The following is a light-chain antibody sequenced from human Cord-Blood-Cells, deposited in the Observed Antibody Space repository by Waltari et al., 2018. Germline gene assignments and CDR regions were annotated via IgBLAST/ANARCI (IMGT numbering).Light chain of an antibody. V-gene: IGLV2-14*03. CDR1: SRDVGGYNY. J-gene: IGLJ3*02. CDR3: SSYTSSSTLV. CDR2: DVS. Sequence: QSALTQPDSVSGSPGQSLTISCTGTSRDVGGYNYVSWYQQHPGKAPKLMIYDVSNRPSGVSNRFSGSKSGNTASLTISGLQAEDEADYYCSSYTSSSTLVFGGGTKLTVL.